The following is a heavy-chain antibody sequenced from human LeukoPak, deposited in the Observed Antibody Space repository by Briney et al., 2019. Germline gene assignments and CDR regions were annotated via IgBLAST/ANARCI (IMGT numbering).Heavy chain of an antibody. Sequence: ASVKVSCKASGYTFTTYDINWVRQATGQGLEWMGWMNPNSGNTGYAQKFQGRATITRNTSISTAYMELSSLRSEDTAVYYCARGRRYYDSSGSYKGSVSFDYWGQGTLVTVSS. CDR3: ARGRRYYDSSGSYKGSVSFDY. CDR2: MNPNSGNT. CDR1: GYTFTTYD. D-gene: IGHD3-22*01. V-gene: IGHV1-8*03. J-gene: IGHJ4*02.